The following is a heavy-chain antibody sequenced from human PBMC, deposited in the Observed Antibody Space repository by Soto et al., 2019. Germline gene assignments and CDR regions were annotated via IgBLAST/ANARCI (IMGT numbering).Heavy chain of an antibody. CDR3: ARHRSGYDWGYYYYMDV. CDR1: GGSISSSSYY. CDR2: IYYSGST. D-gene: IGHD5-12*01. Sequence: LETLSLTCTVSGGSISSSSYYWGWVRQPPGKGLEWIGSIYYSGSTYYNPSLKSRVTISVDTSKNQFSLKLNSVTAADTAVYYCARHRSGYDWGYYYYMDVWGKGTTVTVSS. V-gene: IGHV4-39*01. J-gene: IGHJ6*03.